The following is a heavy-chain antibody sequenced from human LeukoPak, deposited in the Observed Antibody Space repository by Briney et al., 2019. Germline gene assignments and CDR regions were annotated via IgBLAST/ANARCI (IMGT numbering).Heavy chain of an antibody. CDR3: AKDRHYSMKNTFDI. V-gene: IGHV3-9*03. J-gene: IGHJ3*02. CDR1: GFTFDDYA. D-gene: IGHD1-26*01. CDR2: ISWSSVSI. Sequence: PGGSLRLSCAASGFTFDDYAMHWVRQAPGKGLEWVSGISWSSVSIGYADSVKGRFTISRDNAKNSLYLHMNSLRAEDMALYYCAKDRHYSMKNTFDIWGQGTMVTVSS.